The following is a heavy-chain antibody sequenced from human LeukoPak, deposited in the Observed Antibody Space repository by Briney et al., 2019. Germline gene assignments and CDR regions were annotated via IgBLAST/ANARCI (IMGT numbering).Heavy chain of an antibody. J-gene: IGHJ5*02. D-gene: IGHD1-26*01. CDR1: GFTFSSYA. CDR3: AKDVRVGVTPFFDP. Sequence: GGSLRLSCAASGFTFSSYAMSWVRQTPGKGLEWVATLSGSDGRTNYADSVQGRFTISRDNSKNTLYLQMDSLRVEDTATYYCAKDVRVGVTPFFDPWGQGTPVTVSS. CDR2: LSGSDGRT. V-gene: IGHV3-23*01.